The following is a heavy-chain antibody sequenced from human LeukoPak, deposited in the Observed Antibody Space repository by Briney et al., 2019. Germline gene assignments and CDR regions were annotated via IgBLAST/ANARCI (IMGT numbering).Heavy chain of an antibody. V-gene: IGHV6-1*01. CDR2: TYYRSKWYN. D-gene: IGHD6-13*01. J-gene: IGHJ2*01. CDR3: AREGIAAADYGELDWYFDL. Sequence: SQTLSLTCAISGDSVSSNSAAWNWIRQSPSRGLEWLGRTYYRSKWYNDYAVSVKSRITINPDTSKNQFSLQLNSVTPEDTAVYYCAREGIAAADYGELDWYFDLWGRGTLVTVSS. CDR1: GDSVSSNSAA.